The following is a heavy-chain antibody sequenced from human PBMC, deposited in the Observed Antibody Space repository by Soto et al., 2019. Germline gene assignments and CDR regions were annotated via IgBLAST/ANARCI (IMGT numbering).Heavy chain of an antibody. J-gene: IGHJ5*01. D-gene: IGHD3-10*01. CDR3: AIFQQPSGFDF. CDR2: ISYAGNI. V-gene: IGHV4-31*03. Sequence: VQLQESGPGLVKPSQTLSLTCTVSGGSINPAGYFWSWVRQRPGKGLEWIAYISYAGNILYNPSLKSRLTISADRSANKFSLEVSSVTAADTAVYYCAIFQQPSGFDFLGQGALVIVSS. CDR1: GGSINPAGYF.